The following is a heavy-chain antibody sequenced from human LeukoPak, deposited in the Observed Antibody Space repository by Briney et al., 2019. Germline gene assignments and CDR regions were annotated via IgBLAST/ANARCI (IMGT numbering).Heavy chain of an antibody. CDR1: GGSVSGYY. J-gene: IGHJ4*02. CDR2: VYYSGST. Sequence: SETLSLTCVVSGGSVSGYYWGWIRQPPGRGLEWIGYVYYSGSTNYNPSFKSRITISVDTSRNQFSLQLSSVTAADTAVHYCARIHRYCSGGACYVLDNWGQGTLVAVSS. V-gene: IGHV4-59*02. D-gene: IGHD2-15*01. CDR3: ARIHRYCSGGACYVLDN.